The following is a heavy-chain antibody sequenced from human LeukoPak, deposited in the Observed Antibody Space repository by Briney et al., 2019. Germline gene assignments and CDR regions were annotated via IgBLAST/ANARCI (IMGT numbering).Heavy chain of an antibody. J-gene: IGHJ4*02. CDR2: VYHSGAT. CDR1: NYSINDGYY. CDR3: ARVKFGRVFFDY. D-gene: IGHD3-16*01. V-gene: IGHV4-38-2*02. Sequence: SETLSLTCTVSNYSINDGYYWGWIRQPPGKGLQWIGGVYHSGATYQNPSLKSRVTISVDTSKNQFSLNLTSVTAADTAVYYCARVKFGRVFFDYWGQGTLVTVSS.